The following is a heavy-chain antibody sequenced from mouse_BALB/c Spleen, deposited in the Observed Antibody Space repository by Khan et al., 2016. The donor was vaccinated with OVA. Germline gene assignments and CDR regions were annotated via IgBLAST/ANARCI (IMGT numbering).Heavy chain of an antibody. V-gene: IGHV1S137*01. D-gene: IGHD1-1*02. Sequence: QVQLQQSGAELVRPGVSVKISCRASGYTFTDSAMHWVKQRHAKSLEWIGVISTNYGAADYTQKFQGKASMTVDRSSSTVYMELARLTTKDSAIYYCVRGGKFAYWGQGTLVTVSA. CDR2: ISTNYGAA. J-gene: IGHJ3*01. CDR1: GYTFTDSA. CDR3: VRGGKFAY.